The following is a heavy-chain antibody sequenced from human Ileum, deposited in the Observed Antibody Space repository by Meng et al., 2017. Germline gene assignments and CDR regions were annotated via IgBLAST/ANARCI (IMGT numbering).Heavy chain of an antibody. D-gene: IGHD3-10*01. CDR2: VNHDGGP. Sequence: HVQLHKGGAGLLKPSGTLSPTFTVYGASFTGYSWTWIRQSPGKGLEWIGEVNHDGGPNYSPSLKSRVIISIDTSKNQFSLKLTAVTATDAAVYYCAREGSWFGADYWGQGTLVTVSS. CDR3: AREGSWFGADY. J-gene: IGHJ4*02. CDR1: GASFTGYS. V-gene: IGHV4-34*01.